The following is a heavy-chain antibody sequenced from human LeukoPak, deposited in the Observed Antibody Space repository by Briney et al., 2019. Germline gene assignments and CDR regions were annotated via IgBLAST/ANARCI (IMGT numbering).Heavy chain of an antibody. Sequence: GASVKVSCKASGYTFTGYYMHWVRQAPGQGLEWMGWINPNSGGTNYAQKFQGRVTMTRDTSISTAYMELSRLRSEDTAVYYCARGRGKPNTERLLLWFGAKRYYFDYWGQGTLVTVSS. CDR2: INPNSGGT. V-gene: IGHV1-2*02. CDR3: ARGRGKPNTERLLLWFGAKRYYFDY. D-gene: IGHD3-10*01. J-gene: IGHJ4*02. CDR1: GYTFTGYY.